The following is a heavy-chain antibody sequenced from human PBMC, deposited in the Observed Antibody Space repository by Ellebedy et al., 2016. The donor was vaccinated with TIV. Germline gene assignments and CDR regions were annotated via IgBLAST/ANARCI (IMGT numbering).Heavy chain of an antibody. CDR1: GYTFTGYY. CDR3: ARLMPIKDAFDI. V-gene: IGHV1-8*02. D-gene: IGHD5-12*01. CDR2: MNPNSGNT. Sequence: ASVKVSXKASGYTFTGYYMHWVRQATGQGLEWMGWMNPNSGNTGYAQKFQGRVTMTRNTSISTAYMELSSLRSEDTAVYYCARLMPIKDAFDIWGQGTMVTVSS. J-gene: IGHJ3*02.